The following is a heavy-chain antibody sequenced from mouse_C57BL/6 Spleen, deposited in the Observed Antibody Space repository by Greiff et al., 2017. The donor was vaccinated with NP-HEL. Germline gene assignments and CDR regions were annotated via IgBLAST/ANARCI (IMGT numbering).Heavy chain of an antibody. Sequence: EVQLQQSGTVLARPGASVKMSCKTSGYTFTSYWMHWVKQRPGQGLEWIGAIYPGNSDTSYNQKFKGKAKLTAVTSASTAYMELSSLTNEDSAVYYCTRGLLSYYGSITDYAMDYWGQGTSVTVSS. J-gene: IGHJ4*01. CDR2: IYPGNSDT. CDR3: TRGLLSYYGSITDYAMDY. V-gene: IGHV1-5*01. CDR1: GYTFTSYW. D-gene: IGHD1-1*01.